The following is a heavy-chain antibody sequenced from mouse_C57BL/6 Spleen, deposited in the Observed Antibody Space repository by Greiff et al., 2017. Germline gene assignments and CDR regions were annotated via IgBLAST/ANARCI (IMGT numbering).Heavy chain of an antibody. CDR1: GFSLTSYG. V-gene: IGHV2-6*01. CDR3: ASEATGTRFAY. Sequence: VQLQESGPGLVAPSQSLSITCTVSGFSLTSYGVDWVRQSPGKGLEWLGVIWGVGSTNYNSALKSRLSISKDNSKSQVFLKMNSLQTDDTAMYYCASEATGTRFAYWGQGTLVTVSA. CDR2: IWGVGST. D-gene: IGHD4-1*02. J-gene: IGHJ3*01.